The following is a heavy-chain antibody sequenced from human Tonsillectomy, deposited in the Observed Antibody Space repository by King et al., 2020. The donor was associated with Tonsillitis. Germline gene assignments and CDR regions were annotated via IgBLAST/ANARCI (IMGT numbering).Heavy chain of an antibody. D-gene: IGHD2-2*01. CDR1: GGTFRNYG. J-gene: IGHJ4*02. CDR2: IIPLFGTA. CDR3: ARGTIPAAVNYFFEF. V-gene: IGHV1-69*01. Sequence: VQLVESGAEVKKPGSSVKVSCEASGGTFRNYGINWVRQAPGQGLEWMGGIIPLFGTANYAQKFQGRVTITADEFTGTAYMELSGLRLEDTAVYYCARGTIPAAVNYFFEFWGQGTLVTVSS.